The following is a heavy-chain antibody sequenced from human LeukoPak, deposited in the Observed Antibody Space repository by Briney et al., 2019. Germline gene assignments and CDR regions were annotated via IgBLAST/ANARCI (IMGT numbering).Heavy chain of an antibody. CDR1: GFTFNNYA. J-gene: IGHJ3*01. D-gene: IGHD3-10*02. CDR2: IRGGGSNT. V-gene: IGHV3-23*01. Sequence: QPGGSLRLSCAASGFTFNNYAMNWVRQAPGKGLEWVSYIRGGGSNTRYSDSVKGRFIISRDNSKNILYLQMNSLRAEDTAIYYSAKCSASYSNDAFDVWGRGTMVTVSS. CDR3: AKCSASYSNDAFDV.